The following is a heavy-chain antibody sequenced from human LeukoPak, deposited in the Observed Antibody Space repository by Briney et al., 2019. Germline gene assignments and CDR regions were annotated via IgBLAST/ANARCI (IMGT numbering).Heavy chain of an antibody. CDR2: IYYSGST. CDR3: ARVTGDFDYYYYMDV. V-gene: IGHV4-39*07. Sequence: SETLSLTCTVSGGSISSSSYYWGWIRQPPGKGLEWIGSIYYSGSTYYNPSLKSRVTISVDTSKNQFSLKLSSVTAADTAVYYCARVTGDFDYYYYMDVWGKGTTVTVSS. CDR1: GGSISSSSYY. J-gene: IGHJ6*03. D-gene: IGHD7-27*01.